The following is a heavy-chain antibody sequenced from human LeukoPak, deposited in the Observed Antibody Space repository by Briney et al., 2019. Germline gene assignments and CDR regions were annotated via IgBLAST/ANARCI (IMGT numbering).Heavy chain of an antibody. V-gene: IGHV3-23*01. CDR3: AKEGGTYDFFGGFFDY. CDR1: GFTFSSYA. Sequence: PGGSLRLSCSASGFTFSSYAMSWVRQAPGKGLEWVSVISGSGGSIYYADSVKGRLTISRDNSKNTLYLQMNSLRAEDTAIYYCAKEGGTYDFFGGFFDYWGQGTLVTVSS. CDR2: ISGSGGSI. J-gene: IGHJ4*02. D-gene: IGHD3-3*01.